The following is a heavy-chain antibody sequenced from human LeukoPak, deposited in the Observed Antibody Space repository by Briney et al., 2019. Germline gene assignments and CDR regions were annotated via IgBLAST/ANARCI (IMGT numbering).Heavy chain of an antibody. CDR1: GGSISSGGYY. Sequence: PSQTLSLTCTVSGGSISSGGYYWSWIRQPPGKGLEWIGSIYNSGSTYYNPSLKSRVIISVDTSKNQFSLKMTSVTAADTAVYYCTRDGWRQQPDYWGQGTLVTVSS. CDR3: TRDGWRQQPDY. J-gene: IGHJ4*02. D-gene: IGHD6-13*01. CDR2: IYNSGST. V-gene: IGHV4-39*07.